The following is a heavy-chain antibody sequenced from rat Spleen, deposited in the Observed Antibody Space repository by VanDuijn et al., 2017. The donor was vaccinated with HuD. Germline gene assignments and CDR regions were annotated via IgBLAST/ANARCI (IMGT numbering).Heavy chain of an antibody. Sequence: EVQLVESDGGLVQPGRSLKLSCAASGFTFSDYYMAWVRQAPTKGLEWVATISYDGSSTYYRDSVKGRFTISRDNAKSTLYLQMDSLRSEDTATYYCASNYGGWYFDFWGPGTMVTVSS. D-gene: IGHD1-11*01. V-gene: IGHV5-29*01. J-gene: IGHJ1*01. CDR2: ISYDGSST. CDR1: GFTFSDYY. CDR3: ASNYGGWYFDF.